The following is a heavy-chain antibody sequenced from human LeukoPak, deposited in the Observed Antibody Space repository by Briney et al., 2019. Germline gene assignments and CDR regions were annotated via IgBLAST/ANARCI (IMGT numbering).Heavy chain of an antibody. CDR1: GFTFSTYY. CDR3: AKGFDYYLDY. Sequence: GGSLRLSCAASGFTFSTYYMSWVRQAPGTGLEWVANIKQDGSEKYYVDSVKGRFTISRDNSKNTLYLQMNSLRGEDTAVYYCAKGFDYYLDYWGQGTLVTVSS. J-gene: IGHJ4*02. V-gene: IGHV3-7*01. D-gene: IGHD3-9*01. CDR2: IKQDGSEK.